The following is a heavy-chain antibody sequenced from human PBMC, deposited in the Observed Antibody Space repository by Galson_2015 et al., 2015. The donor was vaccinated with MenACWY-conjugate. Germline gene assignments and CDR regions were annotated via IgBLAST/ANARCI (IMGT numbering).Heavy chain of an antibody. J-gene: IGHJ4*02. CDR2: MRYDGSDG. D-gene: IGHD3-10*01. CDR3: AKDKIYFGSGSYLYYFDY. CDR1: GFTFSAYG. Sequence: SLRLSCATSGFTFSAYGMRWVRQAPGKGLEWLAFMRYDGSDGTYADSVKGRFIISRDDSRRTLSLQMNNLTTEDTAVYFCAKDKIYFGSGSYLYYFDYWGQGTLVTVSS. V-gene: IGHV3-30*02.